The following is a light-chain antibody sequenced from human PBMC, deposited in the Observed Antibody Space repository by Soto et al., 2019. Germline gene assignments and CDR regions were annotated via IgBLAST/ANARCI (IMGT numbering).Light chain of an antibody. J-gene: IGKJ5*01. CDR1: QSISSY. V-gene: IGKV1-39*01. CDR2: AAS. CDR3: QQSYSTLLT. Sequence: DIQMTQSPSSLSASVGDRVTITCRASQSISSYLNWYQQKPGKAPKLLIYAASSLQSGVPSRFSGSGSGTDFTLTIRSLQPEAFATYYCQQSYSTLLTFGQGTRLEI.